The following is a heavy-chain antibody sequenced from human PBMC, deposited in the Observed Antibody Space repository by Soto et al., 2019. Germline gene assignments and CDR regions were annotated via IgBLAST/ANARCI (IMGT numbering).Heavy chain of an antibody. CDR1: GFTFSSYG. CDR3: AKPTDYYGSGSYNFGY. J-gene: IGHJ4*02. V-gene: IGHV3-30*18. CDR2: ISYDGSNK. Sequence: GGSLRLSCAASGFTFSSYGMHWVRQAPGKGLEWVAVISYDGSNKYYADSVKGRFTISRDNSKNTLYLQMNSLRAEDTAVYYCAKPTDYYGSGSYNFGYWGQGTLVTVSS. D-gene: IGHD3-10*01.